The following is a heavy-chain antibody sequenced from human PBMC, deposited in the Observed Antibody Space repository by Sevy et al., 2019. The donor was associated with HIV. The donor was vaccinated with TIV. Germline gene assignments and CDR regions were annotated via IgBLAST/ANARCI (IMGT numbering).Heavy chain of an antibody. CDR3: ASGPGIAAAGKSLDY. Sequence: SETLSLTCAVYGGSFSGYYWSWIRQPPGKGLEWIGEITHSGSTNYNPSFKRRVTISVDTSKNQFSLKLSSVTAADTAVYYCASGPGIAAAGKSLDYWGQGTLVTVSS. CDR1: GGSFSGYY. V-gene: IGHV4-34*01. D-gene: IGHD6-13*01. CDR2: ITHSGST. J-gene: IGHJ4*02.